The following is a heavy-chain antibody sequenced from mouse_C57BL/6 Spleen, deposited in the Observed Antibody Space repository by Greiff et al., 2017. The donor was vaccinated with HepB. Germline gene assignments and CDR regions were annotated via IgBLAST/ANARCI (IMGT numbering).Heavy chain of an antibody. CDR1: GYSITSGYY. J-gene: IGHJ1*03. D-gene: IGHD1-1*01. V-gene: IGHV3-6*01. Sequence: ESGPGLVKPSQSLSLTCSVTGYSITSGYYWNWIRQFPGNKLEWMGYISYDGSNNYNPSLKNRISITRDTSKNQFFLKLNSVTTEDTATYYCAREPQYYYGSSPYDVWGTGTTVTVSS. CDR2: ISYDGSN. CDR3: AREPQYYYGSSPYDV.